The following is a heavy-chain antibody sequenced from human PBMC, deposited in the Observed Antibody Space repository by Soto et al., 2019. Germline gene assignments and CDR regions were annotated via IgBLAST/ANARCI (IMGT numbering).Heavy chain of an antibody. J-gene: IGHJ4*02. CDR1: GFTFSSYA. CDR2: ISGSGGNT. D-gene: IGHD6-19*01. CDR3: AKAMYGSGWYYFDY. V-gene: IGHV3-23*01. Sequence: VQLLESGGGLVQPGGSLKLSCAASGFTFSSYAMSWVRQAPGKGLAWVSGISGSGGNTYYADSVKGRFTISRDNSKNTLYLQMNSLRAEDTAVYYCAKAMYGSGWYYFDYWGQGTLVTVSS.